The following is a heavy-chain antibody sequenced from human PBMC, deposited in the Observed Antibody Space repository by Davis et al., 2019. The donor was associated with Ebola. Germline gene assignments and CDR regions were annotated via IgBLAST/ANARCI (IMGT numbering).Heavy chain of an antibody. CDR2: IFYSGST. CDR3: ARLGAGAVGDRGLDY. V-gene: IGHV4-30-4*07. D-gene: IGHD1-26*01. CDR1: GGSISSGGSS. Sequence: MPSETLSLTCAVSGGSISSGGSSWSWIRQPPGKGLEWIGFIFYSGSTYYNPSLKSRVTMSVDTSKNQFSLRLSSVTAADTAVYYCARLGAGAVGDRGLDYWGQGTLVTVSS. J-gene: IGHJ4*02.